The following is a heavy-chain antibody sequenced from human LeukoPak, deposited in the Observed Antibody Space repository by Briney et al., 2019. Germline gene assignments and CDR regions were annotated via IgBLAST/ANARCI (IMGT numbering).Heavy chain of an antibody. CDR2: IKQDGSEK. CDR1: GFTFSSYW. D-gene: IGHD4-23*01. V-gene: IGHV3-7*01. J-gene: IGHJ6*03. Sequence: PGGSLRLSCAASGFTFSSYWMSWVRQAPGKGLEWVANIKQDGSEKYYVDSVKGRFTIPRDNAKNSLYLQMNSLRAEDTAVYYCAREATVVTLLSYYYYYYMDVWGKGTTVTVSS. CDR3: AREATVVTLLSYYYYYYMDV.